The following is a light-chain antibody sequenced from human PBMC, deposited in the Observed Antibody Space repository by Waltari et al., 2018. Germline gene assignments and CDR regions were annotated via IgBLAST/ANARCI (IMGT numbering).Light chain of an antibody. CDR1: QSILSSATKKDK. CDR3: QQYYSRPFT. Sequence: DIVMTQSPDSLAGSLGETATLTCTSSQSILSSATKKDKLVWYQKRPGQPPKLLIYWASSRQSRVTERFSGSGSGTDFTLTISSLQVEDVAVYYCQQYYSRPFTFGPGTKVDSK. J-gene: IGKJ3*01. V-gene: IGKV4-1*01. CDR2: WAS.